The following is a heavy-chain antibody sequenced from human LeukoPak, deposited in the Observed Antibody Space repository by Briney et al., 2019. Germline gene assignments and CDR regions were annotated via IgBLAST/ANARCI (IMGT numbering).Heavy chain of an antibody. J-gene: IGHJ4*02. CDR3: AKDPHCTGTSCPPN. D-gene: IGHD2-2*01. Sequence: GGSLRLSCAASGFTFSSYAMSWVRQAPGKGLEWVSAIRGSGGTTYYADSVKGRFTISRDNSKNPLFPQMNSLRAEDTAVYYCAKDPHCTGTSCPPNWGQGTLVTVSS. CDR1: GFTFSSYA. CDR2: IRGSGGTT. V-gene: IGHV3-23*01.